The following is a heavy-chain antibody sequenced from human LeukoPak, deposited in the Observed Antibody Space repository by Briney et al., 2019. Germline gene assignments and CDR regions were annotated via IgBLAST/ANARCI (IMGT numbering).Heavy chain of an antibody. CDR2: ISSSSSTI. V-gene: IGHV3-48*01. D-gene: IGHD7-27*01. CDR3: ARKLGIRPDY. J-gene: IGHJ4*02. CDR1: GFTFSSYS. Sequence: PGGCLRLSCAASGFTFSSYSMNWVRQAPGKGLEWVSYISSSSSTIYYADAVKGRFTISRDNAKNSLYLQMNSLRAEDTAVYYWARKLGIRPDYWGQGTLVTVSS.